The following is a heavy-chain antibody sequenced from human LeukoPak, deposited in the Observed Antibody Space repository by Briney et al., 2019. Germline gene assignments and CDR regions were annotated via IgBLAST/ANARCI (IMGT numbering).Heavy chain of an antibody. D-gene: IGHD5-12*01. CDR1: GYTFTDYY. Sequence: ASVKVSCKASGYTFTDYYIHWVRQAPGQGLELMGCIKANSGDTNYAQKLQGRVTMTTDTSTSTAYMELSSLRSEDTAVYYCARDGSGYSGSSLHYYYYMDVWGKGTTVTVSS. J-gene: IGHJ6*03. CDR2: IKANSGDT. V-gene: IGHV1-18*04. CDR3: ARDGSGYSGSSLHYYYYMDV.